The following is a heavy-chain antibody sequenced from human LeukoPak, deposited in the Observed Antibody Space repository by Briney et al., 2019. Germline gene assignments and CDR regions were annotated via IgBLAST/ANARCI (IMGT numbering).Heavy chain of an antibody. CDR2: IYPGDSDT. V-gene: IGHV5-51*01. Sequence: GESLKISCKGSGYSFTSYWIGWARQMPGRGLEWMGIIYPGDSDTRYSPSFQGQVTISADKSISTAYLQWSSLKASDTAMYYCARRAVGATQGSYYFDYWGQGTLVTVSS. CDR3: ARRAVGATQGSYYFDY. D-gene: IGHD1-26*01. CDR1: GYSFTSYW. J-gene: IGHJ4*02.